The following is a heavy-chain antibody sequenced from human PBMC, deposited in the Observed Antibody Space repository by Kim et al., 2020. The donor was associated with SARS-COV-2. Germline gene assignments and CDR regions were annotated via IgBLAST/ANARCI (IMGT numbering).Heavy chain of an antibody. CDR3: AKRRSGNYYRNGMDV. CDR2: IAGSGNDI. J-gene: IGHJ6*02. Sequence: GVSLRLSCAASGFTFSTNTMSWVRQAPGKGLEWVSDIAGSGNDIYYGDTVKGRFTVSRDNFKNTLYLQMESLRADDTAVYYCAKRRSGNYYRNGMDVWG. CDR1: GFTFSTNT. V-gene: IGHV3-23*01. D-gene: IGHD3-10*01.